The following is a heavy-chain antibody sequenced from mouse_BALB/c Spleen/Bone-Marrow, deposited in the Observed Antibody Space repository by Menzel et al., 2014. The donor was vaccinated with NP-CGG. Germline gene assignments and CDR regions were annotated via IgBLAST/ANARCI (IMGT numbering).Heavy chain of an antibody. V-gene: IGHV1S81*02. D-gene: IGHD1-1*01. J-gene: IGHJ4*01. CDR2: INPSNGRT. Sequence: QVQLQQSGAELVKPGASVKLSCKASGYTFTSYWMHWVKQRPGQGLEWIGEINPSNGRTNYNEKFKSKATLTVDKSSSTAYMQLSSPTSEDSAVYYCAKSSYYYGSSYVNAMDYWGQGTSVTVSS. CDR3: AKSSYYYGSSYVNAMDY. CDR1: GYTFTSYW.